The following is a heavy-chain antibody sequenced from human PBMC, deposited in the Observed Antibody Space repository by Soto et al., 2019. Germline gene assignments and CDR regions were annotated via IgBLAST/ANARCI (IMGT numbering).Heavy chain of an antibody. Sequence: QVQLVQSGAEVKKPGSSVKVSCKASGGTFSTYTITWVRQAPGQGLEWLGRIIPIVTVTNYAQNFQGGVTISADKATSTAYMELNSLTSDDTAVYFCAANRGHASIWYLDYWGQGSLITVPS. CDR1: GGTFSTYT. CDR2: IIPIVTVT. CDR3: AANRGHASIWYLDY. V-gene: IGHV1-69*02. D-gene: IGHD6-13*01. J-gene: IGHJ4*02.